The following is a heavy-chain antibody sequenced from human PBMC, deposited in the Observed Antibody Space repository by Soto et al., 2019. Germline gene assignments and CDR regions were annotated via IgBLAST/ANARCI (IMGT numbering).Heavy chain of an antibody. CDR1: GFTFSNYA. D-gene: IGHD3-3*01. CDR2: ISYDGSNK. CDR3: ARDLGGSYDFWSGPRVAYYPYGMDV. J-gene: IGHJ6*02. Sequence: HPGESLRPSCISSGFTFSNYAMHGIRQAPCLGLEWVAVISYDGSNKYYADSVKGRFTISRDNSRNTLYLQMNSLRAEDTAVYYCARDLGGSYDFWSGPRVAYYPYGMDVWGQGT. V-gene: IGHV3-30-3*01.